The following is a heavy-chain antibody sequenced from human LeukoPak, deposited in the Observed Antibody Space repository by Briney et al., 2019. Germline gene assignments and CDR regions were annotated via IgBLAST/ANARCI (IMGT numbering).Heavy chain of an antibody. D-gene: IGHD3-22*01. J-gene: IGHJ3*02. V-gene: IGHV4-34*01. CDR1: GGSFSGYY. CDR2: IYYSGST. CDR3: ARRADYYDSSGYYHDAFDI. Sequence: SETLSLTCAVYGGSFSGYYWGWIRQPPGKGLEGIGGIYYSGSTYYNPSLKSRVTISVDTSKNQFSLKLSSVTAADTAVYYCARRADYYDSSGYYHDAFDIWGQGTMVTVSS.